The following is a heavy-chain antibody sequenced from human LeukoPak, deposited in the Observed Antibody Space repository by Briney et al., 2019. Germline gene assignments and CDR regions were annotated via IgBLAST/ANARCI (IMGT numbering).Heavy chain of an antibody. V-gene: IGHV3-7*01. CDR2: IKQDGSEK. Sequence: PGGSLRLSCAASGFTFSSYWMSWVRQAPGKGLEWVANIKQDGSEKYYVDSVKGRFTSSRDNAKNTVFLQMNNLRAEDTAVYYCVRDIREYDFWGQGTLVTVSS. D-gene: IGHD3-10*01. CDR1: GFTFSSYW. CDR3: VRDIREYDF. J-gene: IGHJ4*02.